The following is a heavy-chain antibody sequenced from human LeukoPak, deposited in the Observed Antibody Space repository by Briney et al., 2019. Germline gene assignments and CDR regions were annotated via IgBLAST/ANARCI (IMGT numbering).Heavy chain of an antibody. D-gene: IGHD5-18*01. V-gene: IGHV4-34*01. CDR3: ASGMVTFDY. CDR1: GGSFSGYY. CDR2: IYHSGST. Sequence: SETLSLTCAVYGGSFSGYYWSWIRQPPGKGLEWIGEIYHSGSTNYNPSLKSRVTTSVDKSKNQFSLKLSSVTAADTAVYYCASGMVTFDYWGQGTLVTVSS. J-gene: IGHJ4*02.